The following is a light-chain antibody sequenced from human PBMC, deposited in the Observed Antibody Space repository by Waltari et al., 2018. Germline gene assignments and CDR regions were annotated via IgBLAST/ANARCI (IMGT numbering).Light chain of an antibody. CDR2: DTS. V-gene: IGKV3-20*01. Sequence: DIVLTHSPRTLSLSPGERATLSCRASENIRSFLAWYQQKPGQAPRLLIYDTSTRATGIPDRFSGSGSGTDFSLTISRLEPEDFAVYYCQKYGTLPATFGQGTKVEIK. CDR1: ENIRSF. J-gene: IGKJ1*01. CDR3: QKYGTLPAT.